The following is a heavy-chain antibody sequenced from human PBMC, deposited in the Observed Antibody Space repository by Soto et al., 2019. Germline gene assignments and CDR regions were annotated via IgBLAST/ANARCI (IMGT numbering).Heavy chain of an antibody. Sequence: SETLSLTCAVYGGSFSGYYWSWIRQPPGKGLEWIGEINHSGSTNYNPSLKSRVTISVDTSKNQFSLKLSSVTAADTAVYYCARGYNVVVPAANYYYYGMDVWGQGTTVTVSS. CDR3: ARGYNVVVPAANYYYYGMDV. V-gene: IGHV4-34*01. CDR1: GGSFSGYY. J-gene: IGHJ6*02. D-gene: IGHD2-2*01. CDR2: INHSGST.